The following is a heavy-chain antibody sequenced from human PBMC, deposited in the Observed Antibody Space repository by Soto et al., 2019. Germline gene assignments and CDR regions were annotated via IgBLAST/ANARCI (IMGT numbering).Heavy chain of an antibody. CDR1: SVSINAYY. CDR3: ARHVNLPLAGPGFDS. Sequence: SETLSLTCSDASVSINAYYWSWPQQPQGKGLEGIGYIYNIGSTNYNPSLRSRVTMSIDTSQEQFSLKLSSVTATDTAVYYCARHVNLPLAGPGFDSWGRGTLVT. V-gene: IGHV4-59*08. D-gene: IGHD6-19*01. CDR2: IYNIGST. J-gene: IGHJ4*02.